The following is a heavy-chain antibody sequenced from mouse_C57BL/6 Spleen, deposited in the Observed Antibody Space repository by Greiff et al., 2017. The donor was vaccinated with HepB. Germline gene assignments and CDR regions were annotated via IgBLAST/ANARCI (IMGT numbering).Heavy chain of an antibody. D-gene: IGHD3-1*01. CDR1: GYAFSSSW. CDR3: ARRGLPYYFDY. Sequence: VQLQQSGPELVKPGASVKISCKASGYAFSSSWMNWVKQRPGKGLEWIGRIYPGDGDTNYNGKFKGKATLTADKSSSTAYMQLSSLTSEDSAVYFCARRGLPYYFDYWGQGTTLTVSS. J-gene: IGHJ2*01. V-gene: IGHV1-82*01. CDR2: IYPGDGDT.